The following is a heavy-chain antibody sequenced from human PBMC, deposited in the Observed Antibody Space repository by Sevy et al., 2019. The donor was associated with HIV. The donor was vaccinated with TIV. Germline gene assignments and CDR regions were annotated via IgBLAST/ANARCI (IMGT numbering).Heavy chain of an antibody. Sequence: GGSLRLSCVTSGFTFSSYAMSWVRQTPGKGLEWVSAIGGSADYTYYADSVKGRFTISRDNSKNTLYLQMNSLRAEDTAVYYCARVSLAYCGGDCYSGAFDIWGQGTMVTVSS. V-gene: IGHV3-23*01. CDR1: GFTFSSYA. J-gene: IGHJ3*02. CDR3: ARVSLAYCGGDCYSGAFDI. CDR2: IGGSADYT. D-gene: IGHD2-21*02.